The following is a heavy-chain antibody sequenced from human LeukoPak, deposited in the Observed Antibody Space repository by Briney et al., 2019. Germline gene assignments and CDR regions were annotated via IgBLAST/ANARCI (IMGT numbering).Heavy chain of an antibody. J-gene: IGHJ5*02. Sequence: ASVKVSCKASGYTFTSYYMHWVRQAPGQGLEWMGGIIPIFGTANYAQKFQGRVTITADESTSTAYMELSSLRSEDTAVYYCARVTLPLNWFDPWGQGTLVTVSS. D-gene: IGHD4-23*01. CDR2: IIPIFGTA. CDR1: GYTFTSYY. CDR3: ARVTLPLNWFDP. V-gene: IGHV1-69*13.